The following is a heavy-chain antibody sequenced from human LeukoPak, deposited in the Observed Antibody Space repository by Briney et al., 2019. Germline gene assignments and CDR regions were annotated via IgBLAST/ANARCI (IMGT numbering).Heavy chain of an antibody. CDR1: GYTFTGYY. Sequence: GASVKVSCKASGYTFTGYYMHWVRQAPGQGPEWMGWINPNSGGTNYAQKFQGRVTMTRDTSISTAYMELSRLRSDDTAVYYCARSRSYYDFWSGSDDAFDIWGQGTMVTVSS. CDR3: ARSRSYYDFWSGSDDAFDI. V-gene: IGHV1-2*02. CDR2: INPNSGGT. D-gene: IGHD3-3*01. J-gene: IGHJ3*02.